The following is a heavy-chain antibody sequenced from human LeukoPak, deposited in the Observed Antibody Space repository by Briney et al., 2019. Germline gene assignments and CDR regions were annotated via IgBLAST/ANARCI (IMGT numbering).Heavy chain of an antibody. J-gene: IGHJ4*02. V-gene: IGHV1-18*01. CDR2: ISGDKGPT. CDR3: ASLAVAAAGTPPFDY. D-gene: IGHD6-13*01. Sequence: ASVKVSCKTSGYPFANFAISWVRQARGQGLEWVGWISGDKGPTYYAPKLQDRVTLTTDSSTSTAYMELRSLRSDDTAVYYCASLAVAAAGTPPFDYWGQGTLVTVSS. CDR1: GYPFANFA.